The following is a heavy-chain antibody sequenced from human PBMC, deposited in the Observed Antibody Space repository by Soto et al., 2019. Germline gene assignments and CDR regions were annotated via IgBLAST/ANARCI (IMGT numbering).Heavy chain of an antibody. D-gene: IGHD2-2*01. V-gene: IGHV1-2*04. CDR1: GYTFSGYY. CDR3: ASSGGGCSSNGCSLGDYSGLDV. Sequence: QVQLVQAGAEVKKPGASVTVSCKASGYTFSGYYIHWVRQAPGQGLELIGWINRYSGGTHYAQKFQAWVTRIRDTSNDTAYMEVSRLTSDDTAVYYCASSGGGCSSNGCSLGDYSGLDVWGQGTTVTVSS. CDR2: INRYSGGT. J-gene: IGHJ6*02.